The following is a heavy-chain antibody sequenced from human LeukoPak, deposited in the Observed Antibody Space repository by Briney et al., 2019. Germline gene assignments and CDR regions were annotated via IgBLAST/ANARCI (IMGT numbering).Heavy chain of an antibody. V-gene: IGHV1-69*04. CDR3: ARVGYSSSWSYYYYYGMGV. CDR1: GGTFSSYA. CDR2: MIHILGIA. J-gene: IGHJ6*02. D-gene: IGHD6-13*01. Sequence: SVKVSCKASGGTFSSYAIGWVRPARGQGLEWMGRMIHILGIANYAQRFQGTVTITANKSTSTAYMVLSSLRSEDTAVYYWARVGYSSSWSYYYYYGMGVWGQGTTVTVSS.